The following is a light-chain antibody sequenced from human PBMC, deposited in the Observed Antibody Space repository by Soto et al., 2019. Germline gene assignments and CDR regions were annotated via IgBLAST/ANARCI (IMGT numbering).Light chain of an antibody. V-gene: IGLV1-44*01. CDR3: ATWDDSLSGVV. Sequence: QSVLTQSPSASGTPGQTVTISCSGGDSNIGSSTVDWYQQFPGRAPKLLIFTDVERPSGVPDRFSGSRSGTSASLVISGLQPEDEADYYCATWDDSLSGVVFGGGTKLTVL. CDR2: TDV. CDR1: DSNIGSST. J-gene: IGLJ2*01.